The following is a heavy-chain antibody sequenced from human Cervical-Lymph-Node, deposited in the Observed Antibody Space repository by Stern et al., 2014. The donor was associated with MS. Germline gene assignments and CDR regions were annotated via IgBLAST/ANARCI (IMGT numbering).Heavy chain of an antibody. CDR2: IYDPGNP. D-gene: IGHD6-13*01. CDR1: GGSISSGDYS. Sequence: QVQLQESGSGLVRPSQTLSLTCAVSGGSISSGDYSWSWIRQPPGRGLEWIGYIYDPGNPYYNRSLKGRVTISVDRSKNQFSLKLTSVTAADTAVYYCARVWGGIEAAAMWFDTWGQGALVTVSS. V-gene: IGHV4-30-2*01. CDR3: ARVWGGIEAAAMWFDT. J-gene: IGHJ5*02.